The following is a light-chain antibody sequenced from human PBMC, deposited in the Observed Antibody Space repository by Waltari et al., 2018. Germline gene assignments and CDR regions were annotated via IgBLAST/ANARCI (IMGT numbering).Light chain of an antibody. CDR3: QKYNNGPVT. J-gene: IGKJ4*02. Sequence: EILLTQSPATLSVSPGDGPTLSCRARRRRRFMLPWYQQKTTQAPRLLIYGASTRATAVPARFSVGGYGTEVSLTITRLQSEDFSVYGCQKYNNGPVTFGGRPKVEIK. CDR2: GAS. V-gene: IGKV3-15*01. CDR1: RRRRFM.